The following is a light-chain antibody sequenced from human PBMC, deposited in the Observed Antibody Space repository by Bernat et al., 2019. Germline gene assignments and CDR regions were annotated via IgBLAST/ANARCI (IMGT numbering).Light chain of an antibody. V-gene: IGLV8-61*01. CDR3: VLYMGDGIGV. J-gene: IGLJ3*02. Sequence: QTVVTQEPSFSVSPGGTVTLTCGLRSGAVSKNYYPSWYQQTPGQAPRTLIYSTEARSSGVPDRFSGSILVNKAALTITGAQADDESDYYCVLYMGDGIGVFGGGTKLTVL. CDR1: SGAVSKNYY. CDR2: STE.